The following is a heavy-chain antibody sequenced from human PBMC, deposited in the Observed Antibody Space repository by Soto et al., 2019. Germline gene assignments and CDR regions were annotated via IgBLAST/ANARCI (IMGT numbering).Heavy chain of an antibody. J-gene: IGHJ6*03. CDR3: ARQGSLAIFGVVTGYYYMDV. D-gene: IGHD3-3*01. Sequence: SETLPLTCTVSGGSSSSYYWSWIRQPPGKGLEWIGYIYYSGSTNYNPSLKSRVTISVDTSKNQFSLKLSSVTAADTAVYYCARQGSLAIFGVVTGYYYMDVWGKGTTVTV. V-gene: IGHV4-59*08. CDR2: IYYSGST. CDR1: GGSSSSYY.